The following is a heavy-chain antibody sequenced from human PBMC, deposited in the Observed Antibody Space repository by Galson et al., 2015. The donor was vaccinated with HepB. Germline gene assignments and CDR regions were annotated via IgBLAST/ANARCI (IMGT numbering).Heavy chain of an antibody. CDR2: IYSGGST. J-gene: IGHJ4*02. CDR3: ARVERQQLDYFDY. CDR1: GFTVSSNY. V-gene: IGHV3-53*01. Sequence: SLRLSCAASGFTVSSNYMSWVRQAPGKGLEWVSVIYSGGSTYYADSVKGRFTISRDNSKNTLYLQMNSLRAEDTAAYYCARVERQQLDYFDYWGQGTLVTVSS. D-gene: IGHD6-13*01.